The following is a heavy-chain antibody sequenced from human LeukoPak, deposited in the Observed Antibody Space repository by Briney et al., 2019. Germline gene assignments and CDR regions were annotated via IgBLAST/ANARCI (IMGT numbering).Heavy chain of an antibody. V-gene: IGHV4-34*01. CDR3: ASSSLSKYYFDY. J-gene: IGHJ4*02. CDR2: INHSGST. Sequence: SETLSLTCAVYGGSFSGYYWSWIRQPPGKGLEWIGEINHSGSTNYNPSLKSRVTISVDTPKNQFSLKLSSVTAADTAVYYCASSSLSKYYFDYWGQGTLVTVSS. CDR1: GGSFSGYY.